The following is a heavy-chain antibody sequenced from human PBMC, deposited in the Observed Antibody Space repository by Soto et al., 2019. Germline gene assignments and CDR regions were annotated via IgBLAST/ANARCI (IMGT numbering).Heavy chain of an antibody. CDR3: ERGVAGSGFDL. J-gene: IGHJ5*02. D-gene: IGHD6-19*01. Sequence: SQTLSLTCVISGDSVSSNTAAWNWIRSSPSRGLEWLGRTYYRSNWRHDYAVSVKSRITVNPDTSKNHFSLQLNSVTPDDTAVYYCERGVAGSGFDLWGQGTLATVSS. CDR2: TYYRSNWRH. CDR1: GDSVSSNTAA. V-gene: IGHV6-1*01.